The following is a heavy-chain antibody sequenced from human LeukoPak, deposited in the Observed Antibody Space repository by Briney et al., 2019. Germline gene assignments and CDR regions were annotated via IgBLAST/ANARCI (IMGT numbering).Heavy chain of an antibody. V-gene: IGHV3-11*01. CDR1: GFTFSSYA. D-gene: IGHD2-15*01. J-gene: IGHJ4*02. CDR3: ARDLHRYCSGGSCPDH. Sequence: GGSPRLSCAASGFTFSSYAMSWIRQAPGKGLEWVSYISSSGSTIYYADSVKGRFTISRDNAKNSLYLQMNSLRAEDTAVYYCARDLHRYCSGGSCPDHWGQGTLVTVSS. CDR2: ISSSGSTI.